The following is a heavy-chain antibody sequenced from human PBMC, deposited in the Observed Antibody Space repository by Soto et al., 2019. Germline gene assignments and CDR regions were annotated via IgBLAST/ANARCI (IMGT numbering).Heavy chain of an antibody. V-gene: IGHV4-59*01. CDR2: IYYSGST. CDR1: GGSISSYY. J-gene: IGHJ4*02. D-gene: IGHD3-22*01. Sequence: QLQLQESGPGLVKPSETLSLTCTVSGGSISSYYWSWIRQPPGKGLEWIGYIYYSGSTNYNPSLKSRVTISVDTSKHQFSLKLSSVTAADTAVYYCARDRLYYYDSSGYHRAFDYWGQGTLVTVSS. CDR3: ARDRLYYYDSSGYHRAFDY.